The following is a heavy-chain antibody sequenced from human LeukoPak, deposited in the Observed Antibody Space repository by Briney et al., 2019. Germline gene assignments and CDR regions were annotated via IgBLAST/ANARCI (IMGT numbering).Heavy chain of an antibody. Sequence: PGGSLRLSCVASGFTFNSYAMSWVRQAPGKGLEGVSFISGTGDTTYYTDSVKGRFTVSRDNSKNTLFLQANSLRAEDTAVYYCAKSSYNYGLDSWGLGTRVTVSS. V-gene: IGHV3-23*01. CDR2: ISGTGDTT. D-gene: IGHD5-24*01. J-gene: IGHJ4*02. CDR1: GFTFNSYA. CDR3: AKSSYNYGLDS.